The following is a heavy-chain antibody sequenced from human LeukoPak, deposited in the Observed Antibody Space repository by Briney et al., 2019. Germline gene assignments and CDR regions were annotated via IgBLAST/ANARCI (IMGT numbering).Heavy chain of an antibody. CDR3: ARARGGTYADFDY. D-gene: IGHD1-26*01. Sequence: SETLSLTCTVSGGSISSSSYYWGWIRQPPGKGLEWIGSIYYSGSTYYNPSLKSRVTISVDTSKNQFSLKLSSVTAADTAVYYCARARGGTYADFDYWGQGTLVTVSS. V-gene: IGHV4-39*01. CDR2: IYYSGST. J-gene: IGHJ4*02. CDR1: GGSISSSSYY.